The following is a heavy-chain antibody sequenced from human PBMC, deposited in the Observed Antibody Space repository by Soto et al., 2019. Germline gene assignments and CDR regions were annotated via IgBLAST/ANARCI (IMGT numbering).Heavy chain of an antibody. V-gene: IGHV4-59*01. CDR2: IYHIGST. CDR1: GGSISSYY. Sequence: QVQLQESGPGLVKPSETLSLTCTVSGGSISSYYWSWIRQPPGKGLEWIGYIYHIGSTNYNPSLKGRXTXSXYTSKNQLSLNVTSVTAADTAVYYCAGNEGPTSSWTLFGMDVWGQGMTVTVSS. CDR3: AGNEGPTSSWTLFGMDV. D-gene: IGHD6-13*01. J-gene: IGHJ6*02.